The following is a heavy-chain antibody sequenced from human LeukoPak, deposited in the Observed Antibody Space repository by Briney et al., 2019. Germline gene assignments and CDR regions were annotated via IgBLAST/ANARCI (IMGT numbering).Heavy chain of an antibody. CDR3: AKGDINTNADY. CDR2: ISSSVGGT. J-gene: IGHJ4*02. Sequence: GGSLRLSCAASGFTFSRYAMCWVCEALEKGVEWGLAISSSVGGTYYAGSVKGRFSISRDNFNNTLYLQMKSVRAEDTAIYYCAKGDINTNADYWGQGTLVTVSS. V-gene: IGHV3-23*01. D-gene: IGHD5-12*01. CDR1: GFTFSRYA.